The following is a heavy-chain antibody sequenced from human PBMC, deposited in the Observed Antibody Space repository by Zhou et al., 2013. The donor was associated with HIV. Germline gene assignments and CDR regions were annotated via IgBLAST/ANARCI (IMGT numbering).Heavy chain of an antibody. J-gene: IGHJ6*02. Sequence: QVQLVQSGAEVKKPGSSVKVSCKASGYTFTGFGISWVRQAPGQGLEWMGWISAYNGNTNYAQKLQGRVTMTTDTSTSTAYMELRSLRSDDTAVYYCARDSHTTVTTWAYYYYYGMDVWGQGTTVTVSS. V-gene: IGHV1-18*01. CDR1: GYTFTGFG. D-gene: IGHD4-17*01. CDR3: ARDSHTTVTTWAYYYYYGMDV. CDR2: ISAYNGNT.